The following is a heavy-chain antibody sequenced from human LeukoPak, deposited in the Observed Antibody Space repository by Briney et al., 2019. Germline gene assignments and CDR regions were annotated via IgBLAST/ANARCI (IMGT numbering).Heavy chain of an antibody. CDR2: INPKSGST. CDR3: TSSLEATIL. J-gene: IGHJ4*02. CDR1: GCTFTGYY. Sequence: ASVKVSCKASGCTFTGYYMHRVRQAPGQGLEWMGWINPKSGSTNYAQKFQGSVTMTRDTSISTAYMELSRLRSDDTAVYYCTSSLEATILWGQGTLVTVSS. V-gene: IGHV1-2*02. D-gene: IGHD5-12*01.